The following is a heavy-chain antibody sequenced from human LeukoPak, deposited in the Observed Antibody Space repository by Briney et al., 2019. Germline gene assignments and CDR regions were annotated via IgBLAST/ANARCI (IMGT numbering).Heavy chain of an antibody. V-gene: IGHV3-48*04. Sequence: GGSLRLSCAASGFTFASYTMNWVRQAPGKGLEWVSYISSSGSTIYYADSVKGRFTISRDNAKNSLYLQMNSLRAEDTAVYYCARDLEYSSSRRASFDYWGQGTLVTVSS. CDR1: GFTFASYT. J-gene: IGHJ4*02. D-gene: IGHD6-6*01. CDR3: ARDLEYSSSRRASFDY. CDR2: ISSSGSTI.